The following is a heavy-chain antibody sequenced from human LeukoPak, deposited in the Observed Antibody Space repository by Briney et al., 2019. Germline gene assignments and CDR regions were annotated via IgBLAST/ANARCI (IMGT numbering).Heavy chain of an antibody. V-gene: IGHV3-7*01. J-gene: IGHJ5*02. CDR3: AREPRQIAAAKINWFDP. Sequence: PGGSLRLSCAASGFTFSSYWMSWVRQAPGKGLEWVANIKQDGSEKYYVDSVKGRFTISRDNAKNSLYLQMNSLRAEDTAVYYCAREPRQIAAAKINWFDPWGQGTLVTVPS. CDR2: IKQDGSEK. D-gene: IGHD6-13*01. CDR1: GFTFSSYW.